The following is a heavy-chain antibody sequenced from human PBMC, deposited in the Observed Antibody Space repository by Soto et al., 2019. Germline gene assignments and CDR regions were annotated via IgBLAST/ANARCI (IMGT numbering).Heavy chain of an antibody. J-gene: IGHJ5*02. V-gene: IGHV3-23*01. Sequence: QPGGSLRLSCAASGFTFSSYAMSWVRQAPGKGLEWVSAISGSGGSTYYADSVKGRFTISRDNSKNTLYLQMNSLRAEDTAVYYSAKDPGLGTYYDFWSGHFPWFDPWGQGTLVTVSS. D-gene: IGHD3-3*01. CDR1: GFTFSSYA. CDR2: ISGSGGST. CDR3: AKDPGLGTYYDFWSGHFPWFDP.